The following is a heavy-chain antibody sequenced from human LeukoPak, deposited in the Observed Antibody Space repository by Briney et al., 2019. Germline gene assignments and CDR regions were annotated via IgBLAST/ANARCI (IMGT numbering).Heavy chain of an antibody. CDR3: ARDLVELVGYCTNGVCPRAFDY. J-gene: IGHJ4*02. V-gene: IGHV1-46*01. Sequence: GASVKVSCKASGYTFTSYYMHWVRQAPGQGLEWMGIINPSGGSTSYAQKFQGRVTMTRDTSTSTVYMELGSLRSEDTAVYYCARDLVELVGYCTNGVCPRAFDYWGQGTLVTVSS. D-gene: IGHD2-8*01. CDR1: GYTFTSYY. CDR2: INPSGGST.